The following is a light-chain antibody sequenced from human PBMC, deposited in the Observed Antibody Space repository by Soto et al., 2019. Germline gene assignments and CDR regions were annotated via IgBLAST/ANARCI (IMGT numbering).Light chain of an antibody. Sequence: EIVMTQSPATLSVSPGERATLSCRASQIVSSYLAWYQQKPGQAPRLLIYDTSNRATGVPARFSGSGSGTDFTLTISSLEPEDCAIYYCQQRQYWPPITFGQGTRLEI. CDR3: QQRQYWPPIT. CDR1: QIVSSY. V-gene: IGKV3-11*01. CDR2: DTS. J-gene: IGKJ5*01.